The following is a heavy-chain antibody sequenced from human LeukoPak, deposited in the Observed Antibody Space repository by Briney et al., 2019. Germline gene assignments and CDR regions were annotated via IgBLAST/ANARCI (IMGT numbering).Heavy chain of an antibody. CDR1: GYTFTSYG. CDR2: ISAYNGNT. Sequence: ASVRVSGKASGYTFTSYGVSWVRQAPGQGLEWMGWISAYNGNTNYAQKLQGRVTMTTDTSTSTAYMELRSLRSDDTAVYYCARGVAGLVRGDAFDIWGQGTMVTVSS. CDR3: ARGVAGLVRGDAFDI. J-gene: IGHJ3*02. D-gene: IGHD3-10*01. V-gene: IGHV1-18*04.